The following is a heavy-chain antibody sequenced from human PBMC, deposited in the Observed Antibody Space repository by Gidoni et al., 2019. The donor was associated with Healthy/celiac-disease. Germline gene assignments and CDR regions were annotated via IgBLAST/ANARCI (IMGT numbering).Heavy chain of an antibody. CDR3: ARRTRWFGELSRLKYFDY. J-gene: IGHJ4*02. V-gene: IGHV4-34*01. Sequence: QVQLQQWGAGLLKPSETLSLTCAVYGGSFSGYYWSWIRQHPGKGLEWIGEINHSGSTNYNPSLKSRVTISVDTSKNQFSLKLSSVTAADTAVYYCARRTRWFGELSRLKYFDYWGQGTLVTVSS. CDR2: INHSGST. CDR1: GGSFSGYY. D-gene: IGHD3-10*01.